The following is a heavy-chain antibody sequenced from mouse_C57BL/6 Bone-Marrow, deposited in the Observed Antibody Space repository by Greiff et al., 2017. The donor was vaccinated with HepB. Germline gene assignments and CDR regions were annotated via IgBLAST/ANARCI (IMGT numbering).Heavy chain of an antibody. CDR2: INPNNGGT. V-gene: IGHV1-26*01. D-gene: IGHD3-1*01. Sequence: VQLQQSGPELVKPGASVKISCKASGYTFTDYYMNWVKQSHGKSLEWIGDINPNNGGTSYNQKFKGKATLTVDKSSSTAYMELRSLTSEDSAVYYCARSTGWWYFDVWGTGTTVTVSS. CDR3: ARSTGWWYFDV. J-gene: IGHJ1*03. CDR1: GYTFTDYY.